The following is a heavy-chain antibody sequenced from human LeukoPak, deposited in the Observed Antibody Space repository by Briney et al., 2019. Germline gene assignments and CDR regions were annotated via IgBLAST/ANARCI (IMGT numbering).Heavy chain of an antibody. CDR3: AVLNSHWVYFDAFDI. D-gene: IGHD6-13*01. Sequence: ASVKVSCKASGYTLTGYYMHWVRQAPGQGLEWMGRINPNSGGTNYAQKFQGRVTMTRDTSISTAYMELSRLRSDDTAVYYCAVLNSHWVYFDAFDIWGQGTMVTVSS. CDR1: GYTLTGYY. V-gene: IGHV1-2*06. J-gene: IGHJ3*02. CDR2: INPNSGGT.